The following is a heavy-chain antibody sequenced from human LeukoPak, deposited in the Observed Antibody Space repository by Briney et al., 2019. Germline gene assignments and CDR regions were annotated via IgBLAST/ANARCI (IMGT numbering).Heavy chain of an antibody. D-gene: IGHD5-18*01. V-gene: IGHV1-69*05. Sequence: ASVKVSCKASGGTFSSYAISWVRQAPGQGLEWMGGIIPIFGTANYAQKFQGRVTITTDESTSTAYMELSSLRSEDTAVYYCARELRGYSDQYYYYGMDVWGQGTTVTVCS. CDR2: IIPIFGTA. CDR1: GGTFSSYA. J-gene: IGHJ6*02. CDR3: ARELRGYSDQYYYYGMDV.